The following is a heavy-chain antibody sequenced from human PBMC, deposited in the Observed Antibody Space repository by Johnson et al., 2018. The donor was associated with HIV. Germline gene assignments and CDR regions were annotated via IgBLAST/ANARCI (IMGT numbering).Heavy chain of an antibody. CDR3: ARGISQPYYNFWSGYHYPDAFDI. J-gene: IGHJ3*02. V-gene: IGHV3-13*01. CDR1: GFTFSSYD. Sequence: EVQLVESGGGLVQPGGSLRLSCAASGFTFSSYDMHWVRQATGKGLEWVSAIGTAGDTYYPGSVKGRFTISRENAKNSLYLQMNSLRAGDTAVDYCARGISQPYYNFWSGYHYPDAFDIWGQGTMVTVSS. CDR2: IGTAGDT. D-gene: IGHD3-3*01.